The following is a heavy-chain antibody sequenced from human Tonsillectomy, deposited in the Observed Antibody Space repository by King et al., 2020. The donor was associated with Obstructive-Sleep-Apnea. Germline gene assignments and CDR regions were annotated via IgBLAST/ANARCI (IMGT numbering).Heavy chain of an antibody. V-gene: IGHV3-30*04. Sequence: VQLVESGGGVVQSGRSLRLSCAASGFTFSSYAMHWVRQAPGKGLDWVAGISTDGRNKYYTDSVKGRFTISRDNSKNTRYVQMNSLRVEDTAVDYCVRVEGGHAGAYQYNCALDIWGQVTAVTVAS. D-gene: IGHD3-16*01. CDR3: VRVEGGHAGAYQYNCALDI. J-gene: IGHJ6*02. CDR2: ISTDGRNK. CDR1: GFTFSSYA.